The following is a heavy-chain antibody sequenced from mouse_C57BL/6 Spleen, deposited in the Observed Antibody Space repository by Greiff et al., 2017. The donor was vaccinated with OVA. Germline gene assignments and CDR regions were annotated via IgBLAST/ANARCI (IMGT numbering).Heavy chain of an antibody. Sequence: EVQLQQSGPGLVKPSQSLSLTCSVTGYSITSGYYWNWIRQFPGNKLEWMGYISYDGSNNYNPSLKNRISITRDTSKNQFFLKLNSVTTEDTATYYCARDRDGYYPWGQGTTLTVSS. J-gene: IGHJ2*01. D-gene: IGHD2-3*01. CDR1: GYSITSGYY. CDR2: ISYDGSN. CDR3: ARDRDGYYP. V-gene: IGHV3-6*01.